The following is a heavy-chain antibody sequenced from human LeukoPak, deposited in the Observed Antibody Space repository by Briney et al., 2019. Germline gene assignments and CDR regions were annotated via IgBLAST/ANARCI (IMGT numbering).Heavy chain of an antibody. V-gene: IGHV6-1*01. J-gene: IGHJ4*02. D-gene: IGHD5-12*01. CDR2: TYYRSKWYN. CDR1: GDSVSSNSAA. CDR3: ARVTRRGYSGYDFDY. Sequence: SQTLSLTCAISGDSVSSNSAAWNWIRQSPSRGLEWLGRTYYRSKWYNDYAVSVKSRITINPDTSKNQFSLKLSSVTAADTAVYYCARVTRRGYSGYDFDYWGQGTLVTVSS.